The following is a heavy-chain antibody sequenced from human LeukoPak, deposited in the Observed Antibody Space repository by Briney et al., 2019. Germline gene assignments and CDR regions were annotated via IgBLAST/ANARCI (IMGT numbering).Heavy chain of an antibody. V-gene: IGHV3-30*04. D-gene: IGHD2-2*01. Sequence: GGSLRLSCAASGFTFSSYAMHWVRQAPGKGLEWVAVISYDGSNKCYADSVKGRFTISRDNSKNTLYLQMNSLRAEDTAVYYCARTHYCSSTSCYGDDAFDIWGQGTMVTVSS. CDR2: ISYDGSNK. J-gene: IGHJ3*02. CDR1: GFTFSSYA. CDR3: ARTHYCSSTSCYGDDAFDI.